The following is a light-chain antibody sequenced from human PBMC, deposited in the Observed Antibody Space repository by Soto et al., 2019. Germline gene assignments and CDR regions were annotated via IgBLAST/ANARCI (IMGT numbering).Light chain of an antibody. CDR3: QQYNSYPWT. CDR2: DAS. CDR1: QSISSW. Sequence: DIQMTQSPSTLSASVGDRVTITCRASQSISSWLAWYQQKPGKAPKLLIYDASTLESGVPSRFSGSGSGTEFTLTISSLQPDDLATYYRQQYNSYPWTFGQGTKVEIK. V-gene: IGKV1-5*01. J-gene: IGKJ1*01.